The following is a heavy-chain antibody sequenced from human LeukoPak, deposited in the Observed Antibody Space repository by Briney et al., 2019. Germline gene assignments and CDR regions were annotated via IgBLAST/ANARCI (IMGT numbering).Heavy chain of an antibody. J-gene: IGHJ3*02. Sequence: SVKVSCKASGGTFSSYAISWVRQAPGQGLEWMGRIIPILGIANYAQKFQGRVTITADKSTSTAYMELSSLRSEDTAVYYCARKHRISVDTAMVNFAFDIWGQGTMVTVSS. D-gene: IGHD5-18*01. CDR1: GGTFSSYA. V-gene: IGHV1-69*04. CDR3: ARKHRISVDTAMVNFAFDI. CDR2: IIPILGIA.